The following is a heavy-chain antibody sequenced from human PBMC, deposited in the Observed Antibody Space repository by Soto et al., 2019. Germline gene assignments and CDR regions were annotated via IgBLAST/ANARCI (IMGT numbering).Heavy chain of an antibody. J-gene: IGHJ5*02. Sequence: SETLSLTCTVSGGSISSYYWSWIRQPPGKGLEWIGEINHSGSTNYNPSLKSRVTISVDTSKNQFSLKLSSVTAADTAVYYCARKYYYGSGSLIGWRTNWFDPWGQGTLVTVSS. CDR2: INHSGST. V-gene: IGHV4-34*01. CDR1: GGSISSYY. CDR3: ARKYYYGSGSLIGWRTNWFDP. D-gene: IGHD3-10*01.